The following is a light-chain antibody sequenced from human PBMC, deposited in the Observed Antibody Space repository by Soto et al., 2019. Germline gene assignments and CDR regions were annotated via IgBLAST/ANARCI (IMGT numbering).Light chain of an antibody. CDR2: AAS. CDR1: EGSSSY. CDR3: QQYYSYPYT. Sequence: AIRMTQSPSSFSASTGDGVTITCRSSEGSSSYLAWYQQKPGKAPKLLIYAASTLQSGVPSRFSGSGSGTDFTLTISCLQSEDFATYYCQQYYSYPYTFGQGTKLEIK. V-gene: IGKV1-8*01. J-gene: IGKJ2*01.